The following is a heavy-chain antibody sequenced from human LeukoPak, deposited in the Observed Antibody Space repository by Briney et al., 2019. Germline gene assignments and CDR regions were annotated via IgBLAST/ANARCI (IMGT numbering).Heavy chain of an antibody. CDR2: FYHAGNS. CDR1: GGPITSHF. CDR3: ARDGPTSTAPFDY. V-gene: IGHV4-59*11. D-gene: IGHD1-26*01. Sequence: SETLSLTCTVSGGPITSHFWSWIRQPPGEGLEWIGNFYHAGNSNLNPSLKSRVTMSIDTSNNQFSLKLRSMTAADTAVYYCARDGPTSTAPFDYWGQGTLVTVSS. J-gene: IGHJ4*02.